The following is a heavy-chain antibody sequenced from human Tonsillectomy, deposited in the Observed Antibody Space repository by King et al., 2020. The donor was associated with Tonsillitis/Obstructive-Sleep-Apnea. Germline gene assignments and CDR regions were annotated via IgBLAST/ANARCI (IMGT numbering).Heavy chain of an antibody. Sequence: QLQESGPGLVKPSETLSLTCTFSGGSVSRGSYYWSWIRQPPGKGLEWSGFVSSSGTTRYNPSLLSRVTISVDTSKNQFSLRLRSVTPADTAMFYCVRGTAVWGQGTMVTVSS. CDR3: VRGTAV. V-gene: IGHV4-61*01. CDR1: GGSVSRGSYY. CDR2: VSSSGTT. J-gene: IGHJ3*01. D-gene: IGHD4-11*01.